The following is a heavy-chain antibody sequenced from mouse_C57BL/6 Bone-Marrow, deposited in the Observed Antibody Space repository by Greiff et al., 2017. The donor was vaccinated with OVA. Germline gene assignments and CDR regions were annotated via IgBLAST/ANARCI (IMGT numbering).Heavy chain of an antibody. CDR1: GYTFTSYW. CDR2: IDPSDSET. J-gene: IGHJ3*01. V-gene: IGHV1-52*01. Sequence: VKLQQPGAELVRPGSSVKLSCKASGYTFTSYWMHWVKQRPIQGLEWIGNIDPSDSETHYNQKFKDKATLTVDKSSSTAYMQLSSLTSEDSAVYYCARSRVTSQGVAYWGQGTLVTVAA. CDR3: ARSRVTSQGVAY. D-gene: IGHD2-2*01.